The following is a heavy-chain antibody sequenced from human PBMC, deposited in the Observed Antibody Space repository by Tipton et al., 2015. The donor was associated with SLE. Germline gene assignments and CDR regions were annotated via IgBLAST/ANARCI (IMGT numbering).Heavy chain of an antibody. V-gene: IGHV4-39*01. CDR2: IYYSGST. CDR1: GGSISSSSYY. Sequence: TLSLTCTVSGGSISSSSYYWGWIRQPPGKGLEWIGSIYYSGSTYYNPSLKSRVTISVDTSKNQFSLNLSSVTAADTAVYYCARGGDSGSRRLDYWGQGTLVTVSS. J-gene: IGHJ4*02. D-gene: IGHD1-26*01. CDR3: ARGGDSGSRRLDY.